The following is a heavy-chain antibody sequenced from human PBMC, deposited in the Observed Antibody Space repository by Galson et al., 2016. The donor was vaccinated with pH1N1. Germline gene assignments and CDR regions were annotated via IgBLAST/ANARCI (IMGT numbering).Heavy chain of an antibody. V-gene: IGHV4-38-2*01. CDR3: ARHQSGVGGIPFAFDS. CDR2: VYRSGAT. J-gene: IGHJ4*02. CDR1: GFSITSGYY. Sequence: LTCAVSGFSITSGYYWGWIRQPPGKGLEWIGTVYRSGATDSNPSPKSRITTSVDTSKNQFSLRLTSVTAADTAMYYCARHQSGVGGIPFAFDSWGQGILVTVSS. D-gene: IGHD3-3*01.